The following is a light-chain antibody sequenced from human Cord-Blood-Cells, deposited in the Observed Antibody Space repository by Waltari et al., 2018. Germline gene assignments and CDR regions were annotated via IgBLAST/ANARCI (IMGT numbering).Light chain of an antibody. Sequence: DIQMTQSPSSLSASVGDRVTITCRARQSISSYLNWYQQKPGKAPKLLTYAASSLQSGVPSRFSGSGSGTDFTLTSSSRQPEDVATYYCQPSYSTPPTFCPGTKVDIK. CDR3: QPSYSTPPT. J-gene: IGKJ3*01. V-gene: IGKV1-39*01. CDR1: QSISSY. CDR2: AAS.